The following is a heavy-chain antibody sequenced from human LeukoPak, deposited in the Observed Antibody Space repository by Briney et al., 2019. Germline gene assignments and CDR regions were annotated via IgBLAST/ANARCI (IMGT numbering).Heavy chain of an antibody. V-gene: IGHV3-11*04. CDR2: ISSSGSTI. J-gene: IGHJ3*02. CDR3: ARETIVLGARGAFDI. Sequence: GGSLRLSCAASGFTFSDYYMSWIRQAPGKGLEWVSYISSSGSTIYYADSVKGRFTISRDNAKNTLDLQMNSLRAEDTAVYYCARETIVLGARGAFDIWGQGTMVTVSS. D-gene: IGHD2-8*02. CDR1: GFTFSDYY.